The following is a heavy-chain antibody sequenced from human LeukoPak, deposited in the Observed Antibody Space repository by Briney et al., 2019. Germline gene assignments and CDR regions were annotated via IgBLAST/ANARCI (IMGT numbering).Heavy chain of an antibody. CDR3: TSPDWNEGY. J-gene: IGHJ4*02. D-gene: IGHD1-1*01. V-gene: IGHV3-73*01. CDR2: IRSKANSYAT. CDR1: GFTFSGSA. Sequence: GGSLRLSCAASGFTFSGSAMHWVRQASGKGLEWVGRIRSKANSYATAYAASVKGRFTISRDDSKNTAYLQMNSLKTEDTAVYYCTSPDWNEGYWGQGTLVTVSS.